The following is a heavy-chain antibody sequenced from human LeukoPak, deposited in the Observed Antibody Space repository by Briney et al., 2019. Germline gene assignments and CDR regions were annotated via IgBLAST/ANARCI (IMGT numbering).Heavy chain of an antibody. D-gene: IGHD6-19*01. CDR3: ARAASSGWGARFDY. J-gene: IGHJ4*02. CDR2: IYTSGST. CDR1: GGSISSYY. V-gene: IGHV4-4*07. Sequence: SETLSLTCTVSGGSISSYYWNWIRQPAGKGLEWIGRIYTSGSTDYNPSLKSRVTMSVDTSKNQFSQKLSSVTAADTAVYYCARAASSGWGARFDYWGQGTLVTVSS.